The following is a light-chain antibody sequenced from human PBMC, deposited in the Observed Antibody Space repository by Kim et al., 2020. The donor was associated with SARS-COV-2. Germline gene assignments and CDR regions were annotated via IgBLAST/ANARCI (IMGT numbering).Light chain of an antibody. V-gene: IGLV2-11*01. CDR1: SSDVGANNY. CDR2: DVT. CDR3: CSYAGSYV. J-gene: IGLJ1*01. Sequence: QSALTQPRSVSGSPGQSVTISCTGTSSDVGANNYVSWYQQHPGKAPKLMIYDVTKRPSGVPDRFSGSKSGNTASLTISGLQAEDEADYYCCSYAGSYVFGTGTKVPS.